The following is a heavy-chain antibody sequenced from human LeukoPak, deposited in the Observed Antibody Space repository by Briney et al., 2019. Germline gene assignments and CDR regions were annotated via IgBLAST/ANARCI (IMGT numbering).Heavy chain of an antibody. D-gene: IGHD1-26*01. V-gene: IGHV3-48*03. Sequence: GGSLRLCCAASGCTFNTYGVNWVRQAPGKGLEWISFICISGDRIYYADYVKGRFTISRDNAKKSLFLQMSSLRAEDTAVYYCATNPRPIGGDRGHYFDYWGQGTLVAVSS. J-gene: IGHJ4*02. CDR2: ICISGDRI. CDR3: ATNPRPIGGDRGHYFDY. CDR1: GCTFNTYG.